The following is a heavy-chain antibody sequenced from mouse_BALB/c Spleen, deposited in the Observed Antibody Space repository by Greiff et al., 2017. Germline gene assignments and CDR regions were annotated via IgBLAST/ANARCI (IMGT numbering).Heavy chain of an antibody. J-gene: IGHJ1*01. CDR2: ISYSGST. V-gene: IGHV3-2*02. D-gene: IGHD2-2*01. CDR3: ARFPYGYDGYWYFDV. Sequence: EVQLQESGPGPVKPSQSLSLTCTVTGYSITSDYAWNWIRQFPGNKLEWMGYISYSGSTSYNPSLKSRISITRDTSKNQFFLQLNSVTTEDTATYYCARFPYGYDGYWYFDVWGAGTTVTVSS. CDR1: GYSITSDYA.